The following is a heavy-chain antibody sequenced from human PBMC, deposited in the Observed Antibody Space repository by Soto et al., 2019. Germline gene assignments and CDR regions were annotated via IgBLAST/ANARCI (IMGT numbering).Heavy chain of an antibody. V-gene: IGHV1-3*01. CDR2: MNAGVGNT. J-gene: IGHJ4*02. Sequence: HVELVQSGADVKKPGASVTISCKASGYTFTDYALHWVRQAPGQRLEWMGWMNAGVGNTLYSQKFQGCITITRDTSATTACMELHSLKSEDTALYYCARDPGYTFCSLKYWGPGTRVTVSS. D-gene: IGHD6-25*01. CDR3: ARDPGYTFCSLKY. CDR1: GYTFTDYA.